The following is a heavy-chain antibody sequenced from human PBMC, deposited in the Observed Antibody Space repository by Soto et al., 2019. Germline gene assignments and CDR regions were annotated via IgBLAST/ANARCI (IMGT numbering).Heavy chain of an antibody. CDR1: GYSFSTHA. J-gene: IGHJ6*02. CDR3: ARHVPAAGYYYGMDV. Sequence: ASVKVSCKASGYSFSTHAMHWVRQAPGQGLEWVGWINSVNDHTIYSEKFQGRVTITSDTSATTAYMELSSLRSEDTAVYYCARHVPAAGYYYGMDVWGQGTTVTVSS. V-gene: IGHV1-3*01. CDR2: INSVNDHT. D-gene: IGHD2-2*01.